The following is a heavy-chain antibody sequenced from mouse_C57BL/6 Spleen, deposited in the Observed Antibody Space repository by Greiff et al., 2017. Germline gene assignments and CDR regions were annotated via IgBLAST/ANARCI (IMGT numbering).Heavy chain of an antibody. V-gene: IGHV3-6*01. CDR1: GYSITSGYY. CDR3: ARQLYAMDY. Sequence: ESGPGLVKPSQSLSLTCSVTGYSITSGYYWNWIRQFPGNKLEWMGYISYDGSNNYNPSLKNRISITRDTSTNQFFLKLNSVTTEDTATYYCARQLYAMDYWGQGTSVTVSS. CDR2: ISYDGSN. J-gene: IGHJ4*01. D-gene: IGHD3-1*01.